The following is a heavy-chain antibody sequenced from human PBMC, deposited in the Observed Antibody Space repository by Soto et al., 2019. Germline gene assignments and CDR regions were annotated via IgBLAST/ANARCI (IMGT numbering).Heavy chain of an antibody. CDR2: IYHSVST. Sequence: PAETRSLTFAVSGYSISTGYYWGWIRQPPGKWLEWSGSIYHSVSTYYNPSFKSRVNISVDTYKNQFSLKLSSVTAADTAVYYCAISYYYGMDVWGQGTTVTVSS. CDR1: GYSISTGYY. CDR3: AISYYYGMDV. J-gene: IGHJ6*02. V-gene: IGHV4-38-2*01.